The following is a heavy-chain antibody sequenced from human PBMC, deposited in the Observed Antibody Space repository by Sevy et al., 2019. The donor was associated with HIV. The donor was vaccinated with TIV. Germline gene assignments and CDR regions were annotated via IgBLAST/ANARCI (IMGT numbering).Heavy chain of an antibody. Sequence: GGYLRLSCAASGFTFSSYSMNWVRQAPGKGLEWVSSISSSSSYIYYSDSVKGRFTISRDNAKNSLYLQMNSLRAEDTAVYYCARPGPLMVRRVIPYYFDYWGQGTLVTVSS. CDR1: GFTFSSYS. D-gene: IGHD3-10*01. CDR3: ARPGPLMVRRVIPYYFDY. J-gene: IGHJ4*02. CDR2: ISSSSSYI. V-gene: IGHV3-21*01.